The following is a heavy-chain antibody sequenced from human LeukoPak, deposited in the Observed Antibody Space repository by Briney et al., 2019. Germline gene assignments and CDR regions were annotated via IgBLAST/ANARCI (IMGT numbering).Heavy chain of an antibody. Sequence: GGSLRLPCAASGFTFNNFAMSWVRQAPGKGLEWVSAISGSGGSTYYADSVKGRFTISRDNSKNTLYLQMNSLRAEDTAVYYCAKDPDCTSSVCYTFFDYWGQGTLVTVSS. CDR1: GFTFNNFA. D-gene: IGHD2-8*01. V-gene: IGHV3-23*01. J-gene: IGHJ4*02. CDR2: ISGSGGST. CDR3: AKDPDCTSSVCYTFFDY.